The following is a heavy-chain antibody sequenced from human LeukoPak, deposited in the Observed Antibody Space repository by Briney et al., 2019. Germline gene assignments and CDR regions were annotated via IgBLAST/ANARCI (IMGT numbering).Heavy chain of an antibody. J-gene: IGHJ4*02. CDR2: INPNSGDT. CDR3: ARVYSIRSFDY. CDR1: GYTFTGYY. V-gene: IGHV1-2*02. D-gene: IGHD2-15*01. Sequence: ASVKVSCQASGYTFTGYYMHWVRQAPGQGLEWMGWINPNSGDTNYAQKFQGRVTMTRDTSINTAYMELTRLTSDDTAVYYCARVYSIRSFDYWGQGALVTVSS.